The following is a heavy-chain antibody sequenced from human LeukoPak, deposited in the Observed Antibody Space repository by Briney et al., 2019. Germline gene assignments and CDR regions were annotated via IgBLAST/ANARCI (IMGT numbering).Heavy chain of an antibody. CDR2: ISYGGGTT. V-gene: IGHV3-30*03. Sequence: GRSLRLSCAASGFTFRNYGMQWVRQAPGKGPEWVAVISYGGGTTYYTDSVKGRFTISRDNSKNTLDLQMNSLRSEDTAVYYCARWGTWGRFDYWGQGTLVTVSS. D-gene: IGHD3-16*01. J-gene: IGHJ4*02. CDR1: GFTFRNYG. CDR3: ARWGTWGRFDY.